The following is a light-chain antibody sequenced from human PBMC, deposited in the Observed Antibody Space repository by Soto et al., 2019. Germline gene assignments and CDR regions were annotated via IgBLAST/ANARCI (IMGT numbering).Light chain of an antibody. J-gene: IGKJ1*01. CDR1: QTIKNL. CDR3: QQYGSSGT. CDR2: GAS. V-gene: IGKV3-20*01. Sequence: EIVLTHSPGSLSLSPLEMATLSFRASQTIKNLLAWYQQKPGQAPRLLIYGASNRATGIPDRFSGSGSGTDFTLTISRLEPEDFAVYYCQQYGSSGTFGQGTKVDIK.